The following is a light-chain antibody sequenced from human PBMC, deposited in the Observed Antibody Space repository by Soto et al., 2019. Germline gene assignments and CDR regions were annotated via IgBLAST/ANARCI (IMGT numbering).Light chain of an antibody. Sequence: QTVETQEPSLTVSPGGTVTLTCASSTGAVTSGFYPNWFQQKPGQAPRPLIYNTNNKHSWTPARFSGSLLGGKAALTLSGVQPEDQADYYCLLYYGGARVFGGGTKLTVL. CDR1: TGAVTSGFY. V-gene: IGLV7-43*01. J-gene: IGLJ2*01. CDR3: LLYYGGARV. CDR2: NTN.